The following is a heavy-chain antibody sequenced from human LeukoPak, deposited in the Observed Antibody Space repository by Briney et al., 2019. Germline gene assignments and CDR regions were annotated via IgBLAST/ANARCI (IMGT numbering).Heavy chain of an antibody. CDR2: ISYDGSNK. CDR1: GFTFSSYG. CDR3: ARDSYYYDSSGYYAYYYYYMDV. D-gene: IGHD3-22*01. V-gene: IGHV3-30*03. Sequence: PGGSLRLSCAASGFTFSSYGMHWVRQAPGKGLEWVAVISYDGSNKYYADSVKGRFTISRDNSKNTLYLQMNSLRAEDTAVYYCARDSYYYDSSGYYAYYYYYMDVWGKGTTVTVSS. J-gene: IGHJ6*03.